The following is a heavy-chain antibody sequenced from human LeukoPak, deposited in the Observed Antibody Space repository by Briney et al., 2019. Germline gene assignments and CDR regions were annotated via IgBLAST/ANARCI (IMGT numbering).Heavy chain of an antibody. J-gene: IGHJ4*02. Sequence: GGSLRLSCAASGFTFTNAWMNWVRQAPGKGLEWDGRIKSKADGETIDYAAPVIGRFTMSRDDSKNTLFLQMNSLETEDAAIYYCTTAPLDYWGQGTLVTVSS. CDR2: IKSKADGETI. CDR1: GFTFTNAW. CDR3: TTAPLDY. V-gene: IGHV3-15*07.